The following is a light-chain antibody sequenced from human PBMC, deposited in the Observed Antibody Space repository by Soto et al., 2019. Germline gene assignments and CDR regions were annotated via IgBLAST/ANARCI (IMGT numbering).Light chain of an antibody. CDR2: EVN. V-gene: IGLV2-8*01. J-gene: IGLJ1*01. CDR3: CSYAGSNIYV. CDR1: RSDIGGYNY. Sequence: QSVLTQPPSASGSPGQSVTISCTGTRSDIGGYNYVSWYQQYPGKAPKLVIFEVNKRPSGVPDRFSGSKSGITASLTVSGLQAEDDADYYCCSYAGSNIYVFGTGTKVTVL.